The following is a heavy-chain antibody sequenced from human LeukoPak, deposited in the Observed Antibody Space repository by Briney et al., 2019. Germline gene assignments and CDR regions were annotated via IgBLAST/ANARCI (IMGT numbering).Heavy chain of an antibody. J-gene: IGHJ4*02. CDR3: ARGRIQLYY. V-gene: IGHV4-34*01. CDR1: GGSFSGYY. D-gene: IGHD5-18*01. CDR2: INHSGST. Sequence: SETLSLTCTVYGGSFSGYYWSWIRQPPGKGLEWIGEINHSGSTNYNPSLKSRVTISVDTSKNQFSLKLSSVTAADTAVYYCARGRIQLYYWGQGTLVTVSS.